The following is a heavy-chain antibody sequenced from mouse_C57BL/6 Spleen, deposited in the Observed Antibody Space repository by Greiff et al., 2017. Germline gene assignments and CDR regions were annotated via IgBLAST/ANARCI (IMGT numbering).Heavy chain of an antibody. CDR3: ARDDYDREVFAY. V-gene: IGHV3-6*01. J-gene: IGHJ3*01. CDR2: ISYDGSN. CDR1: GYSITSGYY. D-gene: IGHD2-4*01. Sequence: DVHLVESGPGLVKPSQSLSLTCSVTGYSITSGYYWNWIRQFPGNKLEWMGYISYDGSNNYNPSLKNRISITRDTSKNQFFLKLNSVTTEDTATYYCARDDYDREVFAYWGQGTLVTVSA.